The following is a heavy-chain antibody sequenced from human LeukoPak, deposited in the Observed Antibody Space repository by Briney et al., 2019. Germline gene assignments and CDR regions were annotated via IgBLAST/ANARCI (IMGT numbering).Heavy chain of an antibody. D-gene: IGHD3-3*01. Sequence: SETLSLTCSVSGGSISSGDYYWSWIRQPPGKGLEWIGYIYYSGSTYYNPSLKSRVTISVDTSKNQFSLKLSSVTAADTAVYYCAREANYDFWSGLDYWGQGTLVTVSS. V-gene: IGHV4-30-4*01. CDR2: IYYSGST. CDR1: GGSISSGDYY. CDR3: AREANYDFWSGLDY. J-gene: IGHJ4*02.